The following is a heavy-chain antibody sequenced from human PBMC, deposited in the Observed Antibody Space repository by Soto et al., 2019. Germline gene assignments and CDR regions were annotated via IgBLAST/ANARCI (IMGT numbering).Heavy chain of an antibody. D-gene: IGHD6-6*01. J-gene: IGHJ6*02. Sequence: PGESLKISCKGSGYSFTTYWIGWVRQMPGKGLEWMGIIYPGDSDTRYSPSFQGQVTISADKYISTAYLQWSILKASDTAMYYCVRSAKQQLANYYYYVMDVWGQGNTVAVSS. CDR1: GYSFTTYW. V-gene: IGHV5-51*01. CDR2: IYPGDSDT. CDR3: VRSAKQQLANYYYYVMDV.